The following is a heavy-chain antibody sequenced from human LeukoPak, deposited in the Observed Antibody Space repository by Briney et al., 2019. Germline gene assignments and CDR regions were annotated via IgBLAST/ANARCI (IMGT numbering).Heavy chain of an antibody. CDR1: GFTFGDYA. D-gene: IGHD1/OR15-1a*01. CDR2: VRSKVYGGTE. J-gene: IGHJ3*02. CDR3: SRAREGHIWDNNVFDI. Sequence: PGGSLRLSCTTSGFTFGDYAMIWFRQAPGKGLDWVGFVRSKVYGGTEEYAASVKGRFTVSRDDFKSIAYLQMNSLKTEDTAVYYCSRAREGHIWDNNVFDIWGQGTMVTVSS. V-gene: IGHV3-49*03.